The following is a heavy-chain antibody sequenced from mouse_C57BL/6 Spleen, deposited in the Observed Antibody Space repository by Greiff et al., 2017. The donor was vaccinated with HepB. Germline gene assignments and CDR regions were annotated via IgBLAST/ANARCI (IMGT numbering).Heavy chain of an antibody. CDR2: INPSNGGT. CDR1: GYTFTSYW. Sequence: QVQLQQPGTELVKPGASVKLSCKASGYTFTSYWMHWVKQRPGQGLEWIGNINPSNGGTNYNEKFKSKATLTVDKSSSTAYMQLSSLTSEDSAVYYCARRGNLYYGNYDYAMDYWGQGTSVTVSS. D-gene: IGHD2-1*01. CDR3: ARRGNLYYGNYDYAMDY. V-gene: IGHV1-53*01. J-gene: IGHJ4*01.